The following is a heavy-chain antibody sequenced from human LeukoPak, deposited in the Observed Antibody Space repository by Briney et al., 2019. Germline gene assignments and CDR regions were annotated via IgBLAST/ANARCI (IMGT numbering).Heavy chain of an antibody. J-gene: IGHJ4*02. D-gene: IGHD3-22*01. CDR3: ARTHYDGGGYYKFDS. Sequence: GRSLRLSCAASGFTFSGYGMHWVRQAPGKGLEWVAIIWSGGTNKYYADSVKGRFTISRDNSKNTLYLQMDSLRAEDTALYYCARTHYDGGGYYKFDSWGQGTLVTVSS. CDR1: GFTFSGYG. V-gene: IGHV3-33*01. CDR2: IWSGGTNK.